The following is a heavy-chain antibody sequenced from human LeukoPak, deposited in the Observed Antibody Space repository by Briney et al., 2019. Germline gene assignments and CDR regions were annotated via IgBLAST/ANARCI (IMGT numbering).Heavy chain of an antibody. J-gene: IGHJ4*02. D-gene: IGHD2/OR15-2a*01. V-gene: IGHV3-33*01. CDR1: GFTFSSYG. CDR2: IWYDGSNK. Sequence: QPGGSLRLSCAASGFTFSSYGMHWVRQAQGKGWKWVAVIWYDGSNKYYADSVKGRFTISRDNSKNTLYLQMNSLRAEDTAVYYCARDFYNAFDYWGQGTLVTVSS. CDR3: ARDFYNAFDY.